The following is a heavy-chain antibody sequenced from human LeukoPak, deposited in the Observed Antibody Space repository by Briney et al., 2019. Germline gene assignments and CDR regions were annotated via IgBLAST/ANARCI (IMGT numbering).Heavy chain of an antibody. D-gene: IGHD6-6*01. V-gene: IGHV3-7*01. CDR2: ISDGGSAT. J-gene: IGHJ4*02. CDR3: ARDPASSSEYYFDY. Sequence: GGSLRLSCVASGYTFSPYWMSWVRQTPGKGLEWVASISDGGSATYYVDSVRGRFTISRDDAKNSLFLQMNSLRAEDTAVYHCARDPASSSEYYFDYWGQGTLVTVSS. CDR1: GYTFSPYW.